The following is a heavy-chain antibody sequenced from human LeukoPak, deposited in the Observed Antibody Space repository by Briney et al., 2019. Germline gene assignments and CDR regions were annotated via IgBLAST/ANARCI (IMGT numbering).Heavy chain of an antibody. CDR3: ARGAAPGGFDY. CDR2: IYYSGST. D-gene: IGHD3-16*01. CDR1: GGSASSGSYY. V-gene: IGHV4-61*01. Sequence: SETLSLTCTVSGGSASSGSYYWSWIRQPPGKGLEWIGYIYYSGSTNYNPSLKSRVTISVDTSKNQFSLKLSSVTAADTAVYYCARGAAPGGFDYWGQGTLVTVSS. J-gene: IGHJ4*02.